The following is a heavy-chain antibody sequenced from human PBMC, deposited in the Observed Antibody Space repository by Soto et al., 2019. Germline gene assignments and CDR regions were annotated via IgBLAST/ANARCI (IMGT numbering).Heavy chain of an antibody. CDR1: VYTYTRYA. V-gene: IGHV1-3*01. CDR2: INAGNGNT. CDR3: ARDYRHLIAAAGPSDWYFDL. J-gene: IGHJ2*01. Sequence: APVKLSCKASVYTYTRYAMHWGRQAHGQRLEWMGWINAGNGNTKYSQKFQGRVTITRDTSASTAYMELSSLRSEDTAVYYCARDYRHLIAAAGPSDWYFDLWGRGTLVTVSS. D-gene: IGHD6-13*01.